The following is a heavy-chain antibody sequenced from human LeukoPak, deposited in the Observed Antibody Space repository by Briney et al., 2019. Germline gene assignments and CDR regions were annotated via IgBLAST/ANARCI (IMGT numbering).Heavy chain of an antibody. CDR3: PGHYSAGGGPAGY. V-gene: IGHV4-59*08. J-gene: IGHJ4*02. Sequence: SGALPVTLTVSGGSISSYYWSWIGQPPGRGREGIGYIYYSESTNYNPCLHSRGTISVHTSKNQFSLKMSSVTDAATTLDHSPGHYSAGGGPAGYWGQGTLVTVSS. CDR2: IYYSEST. CDR1: GGSISSYY. D-gene: IGHD2-15*01.